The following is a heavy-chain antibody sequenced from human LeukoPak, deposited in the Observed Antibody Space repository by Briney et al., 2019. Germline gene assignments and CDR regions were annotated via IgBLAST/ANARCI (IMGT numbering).Heavy chain of an antibody. J-gene: IGHJ4*02. CDR1: GGSISSFY. CDR2: VYYSGST. D-gene: IGHD1-14*01. V-gene: IGHV4-59*01. Sequence: SETLSLTCTVSGGSISSFYWNWIRQPPGKGLEWIGYVYYSGSTSYNPSLKSRVTISVDTSKNQFSLKLSSVTAADTAVYYCARAPRTSNPFDYWGQGTLVTVSS. CDR3: ARAPRTSNPFDY.